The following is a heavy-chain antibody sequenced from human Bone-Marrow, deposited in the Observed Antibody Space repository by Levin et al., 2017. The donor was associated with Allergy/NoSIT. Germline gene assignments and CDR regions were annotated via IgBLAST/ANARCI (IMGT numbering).Heavy chain of an antibody. D-gene: IGHD2-2*01. V-gene: IGHV1-2*02. Sequence: NPGGSLRLSCKASGYTFTGYYMHWVRQAPGQGLEWMGWINPNSGGTNYAQKFQGRVTMTRDTSISTAYMELSRLRSDDTAVYYCARGGPPSKIVVVPPGWFDPWGQGTLVTVSS. CDR2: INPNSGGT. J-gene: IGHJ5*02. CDR3: ARGGPPSKIVVVPPGWFDP. CDR1: GYTFTGYY.